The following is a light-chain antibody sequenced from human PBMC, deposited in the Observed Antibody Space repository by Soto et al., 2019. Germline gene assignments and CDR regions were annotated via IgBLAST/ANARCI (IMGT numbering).Light chain of an antibody. CDR2: DTS. CDR1: QIVSNNY. J-gene: IGKJ5*01. Sequence: ETVLTQSPGTLSLSPGERATLSCRTSQIVSNNYLAWYQQKPGQAPRLLIYDTSYRATGIPARFSGSGSGTDFTLTISSLEPEDFAVYYCQQRSNWITFGQGTRLEIK. V-gene: IGKV3D-20*02. CDR3: QQRSNWIT.